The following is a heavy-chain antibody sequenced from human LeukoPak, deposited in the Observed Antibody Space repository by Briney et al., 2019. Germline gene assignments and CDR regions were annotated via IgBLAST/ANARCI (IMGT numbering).Heavy chain of an antibody. CDR1: GGSISSYY. V-gene: IGHV4-59*12. D-gene: IGHD3-16*02. CDR2: IYYSGST. J-gene: IGHJ4*02. CDR3: ARARRYDYVWGSYRTAYYFDY. Sequence: SETLSLTCTVSGGSISSYYWSWIRQPPGKGLEWIGYIYYSGSTNYNPSLKSRVTISVDTPKNQFSLKLSSVTAADTAVYYCARARRYDYVWGSYRTAYYFDYWGQGTLVTVSS.